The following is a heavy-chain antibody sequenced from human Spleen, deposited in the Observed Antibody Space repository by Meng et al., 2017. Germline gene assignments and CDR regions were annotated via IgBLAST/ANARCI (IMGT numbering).Heavy chain of an antibody. CDR1: GFTFSSYA. V-gene: IGHV3-33*01. CDR2: MWYDGTKN. J-gene: IGHJ5*02. D-gene: IGHD6-19*01. Sequence: GGSLRLSCAASGFTFSSYAMHWVRQAPGKGLEWVAIMWYDGTKNYYADSVNGRFTVSRDNSKNMVYLQMRSLRAEDTAVYYCARDSYSSGWYWLDLWGQGTLVTVSS. CDR3: ARDSYSSGWYWLDL.